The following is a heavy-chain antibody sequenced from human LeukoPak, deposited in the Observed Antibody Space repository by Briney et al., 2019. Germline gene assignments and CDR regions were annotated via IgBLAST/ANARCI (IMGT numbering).Heavy chain of an antibody. Sequence: KPSETLSLTCTVSGGSITSISYYWGWIRQPPGKGLEWIGSFHYSGRPSYSYNPSLKSRVTISEDTSKNQFSLRLNSVTAADTAVYYCARYLVATMEDYWGQGTLVTVSS. CDR2: FHYSGRPSY. J-gene: IGHJ4*02. CDR3: ARYLVATMEDY. D-gene: IGHD5-12*01. V-gene: IGHV4-39*07. CDR1: GGSITSISYY.